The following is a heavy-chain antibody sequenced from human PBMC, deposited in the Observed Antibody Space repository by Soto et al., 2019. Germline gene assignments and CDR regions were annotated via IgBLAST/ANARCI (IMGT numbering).Heavy chain of an antibody. CDR2: IDYTGAT. V-gene: IGHV4-59*11. CDR1: GGSINNHY. Sequence: WETLSLTCTVSGGSINNHYWSWIRQPPGKGLEWIGYIDYTGATNYSPSLASRVTISVDTSKNQFSLKLTSLTAADTAIYYCARANWYYDYWGQGTLVTVSS. CDR3: ARANWYYDY. J-gene: IGHJ4*02. D-gene: IGHD7-27*01.